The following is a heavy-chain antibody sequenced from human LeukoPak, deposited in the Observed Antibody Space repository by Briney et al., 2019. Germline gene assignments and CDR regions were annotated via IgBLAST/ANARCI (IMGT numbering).Heavy chain of an antibody. CDR3: ARDSYGSGSYALGDY. CDR2: IIPIFGTA. Sequence: SVKVSCKASGGTFSSYAISWVRQAPGQGLEWKGGIIPIFGTANYAQKFQGRVTITADESTSTAYMELSSLRSEDTAVYYCARDSYGSGSYALGDYWGQGTLVTVSS. D-gene: IGHD3-10*01. J-gene: IGHJ4*02. CDR1: GGTFSSYA. V-gene: IGHV1-69*13.